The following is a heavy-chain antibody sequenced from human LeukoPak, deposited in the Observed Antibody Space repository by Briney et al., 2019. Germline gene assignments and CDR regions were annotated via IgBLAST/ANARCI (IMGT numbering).Heavy chain of an antibody. V-gene: IGHV4-39*01. CDR2: IYYSGST. CDR1: GGSISSSSYY. CDR3: ARQKDYGDYVRWFDP. Sequence: QPSETLSLTCTVSGGSISSSSYYWGWIRQPPGKGLEWIGSIYYSGSTYYNPSLKSRVTISVDTSKNQFSLKLSSVTAADTAVYYCARQKDYGDYVRWFDPWGQGTLVTVSS. D-gene: IGHD4-17*01. J-gene: IGHJ5*02.